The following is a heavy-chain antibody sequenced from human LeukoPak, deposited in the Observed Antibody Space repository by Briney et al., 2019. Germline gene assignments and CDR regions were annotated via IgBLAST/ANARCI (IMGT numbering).Heavy chain of an antibody. CDR2: IDTDGSTT. J-gene: IGHJ3*01. CDR3: IVVVEPPDSDGFDV. CDR1: GFTFSNSL. Sequence: PGGSLRLSCAASGFTFSNSLMHWVRQVPGKGLVWVARIDTDGSTTHYAASVKGRFTISRDNARNTLSLEMNSLTIEDTAVYYCIVVVEPPDSDGFDVWGQGTMITVSS. D-gene: IGHD1-14*01. V-gene: IGHV3-74*01.